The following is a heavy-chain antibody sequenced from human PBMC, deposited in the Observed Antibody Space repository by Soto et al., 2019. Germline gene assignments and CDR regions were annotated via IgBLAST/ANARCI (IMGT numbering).Heavy chain of an antibody. CDR2: IYYSGST. Sequence: SETLSLTYTVSGGSISSYYWSWIRQPPGKGLEWIGYIYYSGSTNYNPSLKSRVTISVDTSKNQFSLKLSSVTAADTAVYYCARESFYDSGGFHGFDYWGQGTLVTVSS. J-gene: IGHJ4*02. CDR3: ARESFYDSGGFHGFDY. V-gene: IGHV4-59*01. CDR1: GGSISSYY. D-gene: IGHD3-22*01.